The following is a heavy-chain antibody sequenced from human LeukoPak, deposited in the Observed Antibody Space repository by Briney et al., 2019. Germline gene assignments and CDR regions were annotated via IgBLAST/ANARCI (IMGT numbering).Heavy chain of an antibody. CDR1: GGSISSYY. V-gene: IGHV4-59*08. D-gene: IGHD3-10*01. J-gene: IGHJ4*02. CDR2: IYYSGST. CDR3: ARGLAFGGLFY. Sequence: TSETLSLTCTVSGGSISSYYWSWIRQPPGKGLEWIGYIYYSGSTNYNPSLKSRVTISVGTSKNQFSLKLSSVTAADTAVYYCARGLAFGGLFYWGQGTLVTVSS.